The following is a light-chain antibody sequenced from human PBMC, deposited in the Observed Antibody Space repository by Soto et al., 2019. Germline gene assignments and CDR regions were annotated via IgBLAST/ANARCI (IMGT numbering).Light chain of an antibody. CDR3: RSSDSSIRGWV. CDR1: SSNIGAHFD. Sequence: QSVLTQPPSVSGAPGQRVTISCTGGSSNIGAHFDAHWYHQLPGRAPKLLIYGYTNRPSGVPDRISGSKSGSSASLAITGLQAEDEGDDYCRSSDSSIRGWVFGGGTKLTVL. CDR2: GYT. V-gene: IGLV1-40*01. J-gene: IGLJ3*02.